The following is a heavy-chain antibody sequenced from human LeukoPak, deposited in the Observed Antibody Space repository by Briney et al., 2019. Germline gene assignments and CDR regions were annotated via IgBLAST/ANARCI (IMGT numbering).Heavy chain of an antibody. CDR2: IYYSGST. V-gene: IGHV4-59*08. Sequence: SETLSLTCTVSGGSISSYCWTWIRQPPGKGLEWIGYIYYSGSTNYNPSLKSRVTISVDTSKNQFSLKLSSVTAADTAVYYCATQTTGSNWFDPWGQGTLVTVSS. CDR1: GGSISSYC. J-gene: IGHJ5*02. CDR3: ATQTTGSNWFDP. D-gene: IGHD4-11*01.